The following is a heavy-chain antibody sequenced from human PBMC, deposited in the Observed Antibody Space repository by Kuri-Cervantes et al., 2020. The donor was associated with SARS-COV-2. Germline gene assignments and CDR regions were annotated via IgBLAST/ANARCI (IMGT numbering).Heavy chain of an antibody. J-gene: IGHJ3*02. CDR2: IKQDGSEK. Sequence: GESLKISCAASGFTFSSYWMSWVRQAPGKGLEWVANIKQDGSEKYYVDSVKGRFTISRDNAKNSLYLQMNSLRAEDTAVYYCVRDRGDAFDIWGQGTMVTVSS. V-gene: IGHV3-7*01. CDR3: VRDRGDAFDI. CDR1: GFTFSSYW.